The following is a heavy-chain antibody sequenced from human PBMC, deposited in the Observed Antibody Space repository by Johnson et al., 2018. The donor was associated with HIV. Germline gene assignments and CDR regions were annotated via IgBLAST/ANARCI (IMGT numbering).Heavy chain of an antibody. CDR3: ARERNMIVVDDDAFDI. V-gene: IGHV3-30-3*01. CDR1: AFTSSSYS. J-gene: IGHJ3*02. Sequence: QMLLVESGGGVVQPGRSLRLSCAASAFTSSSYSMHWVRQAPGKGLEWVAVISYGGNNKYYADSVKGRFTISRDNSKNTLYLQMNSLRAEDTAVYYCARERNMIVVDDDAFDIWGQGTKVTVSS. D-gene: IGHD3-22*01. CDR2: ISYGGNNK.